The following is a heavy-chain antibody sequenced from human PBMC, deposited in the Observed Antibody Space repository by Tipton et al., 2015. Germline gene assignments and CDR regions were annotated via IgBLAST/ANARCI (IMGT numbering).Heavy chain of an antibody. CDR1: AYSISSDYY. CDR3: ARAQGSAAPFDY. D-gene: IGHD6-13*01. V-gene: IGHV4-61*01. CDR2: KYSSGST. Sequence: TLSLTCAVSAYSISSDYYWGWIRQPPGKGLEWIGYKYSSGSTNYNSSLKSRLTLSEDTSKRQFSLKLTSVTAADTAVYFCARAQGSAAPFDYWGRGALVTVSS. J-gene: IGHJ4*01.